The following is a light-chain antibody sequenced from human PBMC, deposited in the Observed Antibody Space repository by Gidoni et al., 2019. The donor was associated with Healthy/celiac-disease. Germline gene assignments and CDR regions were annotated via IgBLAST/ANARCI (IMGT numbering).Light chain of an antibody. Sequence: DIQLTQSPSFLSASVGDRVTITCRASQGISSYLAWYQQKPGNAPKLLIYAASTLQSGVPSRCSGSGSGTEFTLTISSLQPEDFATYYCQQLNSYSTFGQGTRLEIK. V-gene: IGKV1-9*01. CDR3: QQLNSYST. CDR2: AAS. CDR1: QGISSY. J-gene: IGKJ5*01.